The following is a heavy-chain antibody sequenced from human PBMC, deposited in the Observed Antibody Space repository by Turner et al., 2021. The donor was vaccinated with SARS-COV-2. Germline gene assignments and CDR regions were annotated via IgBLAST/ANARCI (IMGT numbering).Heavy chain of an antibody. J-gene: IGHJ3*02. CDR2: ISGSGDST. V-gene: IGHV3-23*01. CDR3: AKGEGYGSGAFDI. CDR1: GFTFSSYA. Sequence: EVQLLESGGGLVQPGGSLRLSCAASGFTFSSYAMSWVRQAPGKGLEWVSAISGSGDSTYYADSVKGRFTISRDNSKNTLYLQMNSLRAEDTAVYYCAKGEGYGSGAFDIWGQGTMVTVSS. D-gene: IGHD3-10*01.